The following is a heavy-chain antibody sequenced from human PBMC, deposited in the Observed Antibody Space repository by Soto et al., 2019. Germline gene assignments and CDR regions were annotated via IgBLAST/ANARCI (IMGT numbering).Heavy chain of an antibody. CDR3: ARWGAWSSSWQEGYIKAYFDY. Sequence: PSETLSLTCTVSGGSISSGGYYWSWIRQQPGKGLEWIGYIYYSGSTYYNPSLKSRVTISVDKSKNQFSLKLSSVTAADTAVYYCARWGAWSSSWQEGYIKAYFDYWGQGTLVTVSS. D-gene: IGHD6-13*01. J-gene: IGHJ4*02. CDR1: GGSISSGGYY. CDR2: IYYSGST. V-gene: IGHV4-31*03.